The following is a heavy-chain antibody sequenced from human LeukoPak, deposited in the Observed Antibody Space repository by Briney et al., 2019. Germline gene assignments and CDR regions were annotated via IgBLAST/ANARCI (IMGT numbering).Heavy chain of an antibody. D-gene: IGHD2-15*01. Sequence: ASVKVSCKASGYTFTGYYMHWVRQAPGQGLEWMGWINPNSGGTNYAQKFQGRVTITADESTSTAYMELSSLRSEDTAVYYCARYCSGGSCYGSLDYWGQGTLVTVSS. CDR1: GYTFTGYY. CDR2: INPNSGGT. V-gene: IGHV1-2*02. J-gene: IGHJ4*02. CDR3: ARYCSGGSCYGSLDY.